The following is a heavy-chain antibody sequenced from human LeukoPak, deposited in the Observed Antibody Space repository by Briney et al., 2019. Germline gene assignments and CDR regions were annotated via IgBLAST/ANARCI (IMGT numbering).Heavy chain of an antibody. CDR2: INQDGSEI. CDR1: GFTFSDHW. V-gene: IGHV3-7*01. J-gene: IGHJ4*02. D-gene: IGHD3-16*01. Sequence: GGSLRLSCTTSGFTFSDHWMSWVRQAPGKGLEWVGNINQDGSEINYVESVKGRLSITRDNAKNSLFLHMDNLRVEDTAKYYCARVDGNIAYRPVEDWGQGTLVTVSS. CDR3: ARVDGNIAYRPVED.